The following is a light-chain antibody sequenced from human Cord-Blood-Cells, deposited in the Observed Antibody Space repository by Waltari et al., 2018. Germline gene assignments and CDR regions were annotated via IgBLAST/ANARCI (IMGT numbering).Light chain of an antibody. CDR1: QSVRSN. J-gene: IGKJ4*01. V-gene: IGKV3-15*01. CDR2: GAS. Sequence: EIVMTQSPATLSVSPGERANLSGRASQSVRSNLAWYQQKPGQAPRLLIYGASTRATGIPARFSGSGSGTEFTLTISSLQSEDFAVYYCQQYNNWPLTFGGGTKVEIK. CDR3: QQYNNWPLT.